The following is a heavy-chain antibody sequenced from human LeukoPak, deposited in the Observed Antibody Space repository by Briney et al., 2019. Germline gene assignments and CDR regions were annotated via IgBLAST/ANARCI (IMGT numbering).Heavy chain of an antibody. Sequence: GGSLRLSCAASGFTFSSYAMSWVRQAPGKGLEWVSAISGSGGSTYYADSVKGRFTISRDNSKNTLCLQMNSLRAEDTAVYYRAKKGGIVVVSDYWGQGTLVTVSS. CDR2: ISGSGGST. V-gene: IGHV3-23*01. CDR3: AKKGGIVVVSDY. D-gene: IGHD3-22*01. CDR1: GFTFSSYA. J-gene: IGHJ4*02.